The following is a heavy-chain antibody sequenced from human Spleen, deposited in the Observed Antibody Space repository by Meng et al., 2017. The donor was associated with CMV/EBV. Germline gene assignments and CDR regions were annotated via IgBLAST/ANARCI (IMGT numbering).Heavy chain of an antibody. CDR2: INPNSGDT. D-gene: IGHD6-19*01. J-gene: IGHJ4*02. Sequence: CKASGYTFTGNYIHWVRQAPGQGLEWMGWINPNSGDTNYAQKFQGRVTMTRDTSISTAYMEVSRLRYDDTAVYYCARGEGQWLVDYWGQGTLVTVSS. CDR3: ARGEGQWLVDY. V-gene: IGHV1-2*02. CDR1: GYTFTGNY.